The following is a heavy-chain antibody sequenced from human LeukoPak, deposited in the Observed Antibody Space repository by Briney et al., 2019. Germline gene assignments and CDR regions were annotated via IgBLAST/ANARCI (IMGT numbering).Heavy chain of an antibody. CDR1: GFTFSSYG. CDR3: AKGFSVCSSTSCYPGYYPYYFDY. CDR2: IWYDGSNK. V-gene: IGHV3-30*02. Sequence: GGSLRLSCAASGFTFSSYGMHWVRQAPGKGLEWVAVIWYDGSNKYYADSVKGRFTISRDNSKNTLYLQMNSLRAEDTAVYYCAKGFSVCSSTSCYPGYYPYYFDYWGQGTLVTVSS. D-gene: IGHD2-2*01. J-gene: IGHJ4*02.